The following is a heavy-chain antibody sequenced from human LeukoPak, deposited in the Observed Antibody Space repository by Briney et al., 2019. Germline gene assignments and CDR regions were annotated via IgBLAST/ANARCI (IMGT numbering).Heavy chain of an antibody. CDR1: GFTFSSYA. CDR3: AKEGSLRTENPFISRQDY. CDR2: ISGSGGST. D-gene: IGHD3-10*01. J-gene: IGHJ4*02. V-gene: IGHV3-23*01. Sequence: TGGSLRLSCAASGFTFSSYAMSWVRQAPGKGLEWVSAISGSGGSTYYADSVKGRFTISRDNSKNTLYLQMNSLRAEDTAVYYCAKEGSLRTENPFISRQDYWGQGTLVTVSS.